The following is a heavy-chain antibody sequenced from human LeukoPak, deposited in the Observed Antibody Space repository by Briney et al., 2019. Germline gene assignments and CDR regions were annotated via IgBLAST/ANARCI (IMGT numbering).Heavy chain of an antibody. CDR3: AKDMRTYYYGSGTKTTKYSGMNV. V-gene: IGHV3-43*02. J-gene: IGHJ6*02. CDR2: ISGDGDGT. D-gene: IGHD3-10*01. Sequence: GGSLRLSCAASGFTFDDFAMHWVRQAPGKGLEWVSLISGDGDGTYYADSVRGRFTISRVNSANSVYLQMNSLRTEDTALYYCAKDMRTYYYGSGTKTTKYSGMNVWGQGTTVTVSS. CDR1: GFTFDDFA.